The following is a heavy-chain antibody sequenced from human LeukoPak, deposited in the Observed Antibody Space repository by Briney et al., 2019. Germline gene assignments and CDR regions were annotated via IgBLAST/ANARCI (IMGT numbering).Heavy chain of an antibody. CDR2: ISGSGGST. Sequence: GGSLRLSCAASGFTFSSYAMSWVRQAPGKGLEWVSAISGSGGSTYYADSVKGRFTISRDNSKNTLYLQMNSLRAEDTAVHYCAKYQVGYYDSSGYSLYYYYYGMDVWGQGTTVTVSS. CDR3: AKYQVGYYDSSGYSLYYYYYGMDV. CDR1: GFTFSSYA. J-gene: IGHJ6*02. V-gene: IGHV3-23*01. D-gene: IGHD3-22*01.